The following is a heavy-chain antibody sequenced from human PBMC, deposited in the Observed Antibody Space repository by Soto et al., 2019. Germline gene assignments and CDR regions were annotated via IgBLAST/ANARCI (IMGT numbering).Heavy chain of an antibody. CDR3: ARNVGHYYDSTTEGYFEY. V-gene: IGHV4-4*02. Sequence: PSETLSLTFTFSDVSVASITSSHWWSWVGQPPGKGLEWIGEIHHSGSTNYNPSLKSRVTLSVDKSKNQFYLKMRSVTAADTALYYCARNVGHYYDSTTEGYFEYWGQGTLVTVSS. CDR1: VASITSSHW. J-gene: IGHJ4*02. CDR2: IHHSGST. D-gene: IGHD3-22*01.